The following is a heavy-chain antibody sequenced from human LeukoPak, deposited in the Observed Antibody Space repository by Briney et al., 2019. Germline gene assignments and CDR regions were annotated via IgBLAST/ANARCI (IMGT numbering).Heavy chain of an antibody. D-gene: IGHD1-14*01. CDR2: INPNSGGT. Sequence: ASVKVSCKDSGYTFTDYYMHWVRQAPGQGLEWMGRINPNSGGTNYPQKFQGRVTMSRDTSISTAYMELSSLRSDDTAVYYCVRGKPYNWFDPWGQGTLVTVSS. CDR3: VRGKPYNWFDP. J-gene: IGHJ5*02. V-gene: IGHV1-2*06. CDR1: GYTFTDYY.